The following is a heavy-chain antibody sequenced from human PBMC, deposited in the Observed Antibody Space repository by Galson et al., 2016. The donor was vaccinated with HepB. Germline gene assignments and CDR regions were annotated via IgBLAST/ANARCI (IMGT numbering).Heavy chain of an antibody. Sequence: SLRLSCADSGFNVSYSYMTWIRQAPGKGLEWVSILYSDGKTFYADSVKGRFTTSRDNSKKTLNLQMNRLRAGDTAIYYCARDGGYAGSYSVGDAFDIWGQGTMVTVSS. CDR1: GFNVSYSY. CDR2: LYSDGKT. CDR3: ARDGGYAGSYSVGDAFDI. J-gene: IGHJ3*02. D-gene: IGHD1-26*01. V-gene: IGHV3-53*01.